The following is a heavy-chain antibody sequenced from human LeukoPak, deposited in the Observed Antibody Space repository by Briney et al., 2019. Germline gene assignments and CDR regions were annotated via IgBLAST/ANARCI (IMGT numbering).Heavy chain of an antibody. Sequence: TSGGSLRLSCAASGFTFSSYNMSWVRQAPGKGLEWVSSISSSSSYIYYADSLKGRFTSSRDNAKNSLFLQMNSLRAEDTAVYYCARNLNSWFDPWGQGTLVTVSS. CDR1: GFTFSSYN. J-gene: IGHJ5*02. D-gene: IGHD3-9*01. CDR2: ISSSSSYI. V-gene: IGHV3-21*01. CDR3: ARNLNSWFDP.